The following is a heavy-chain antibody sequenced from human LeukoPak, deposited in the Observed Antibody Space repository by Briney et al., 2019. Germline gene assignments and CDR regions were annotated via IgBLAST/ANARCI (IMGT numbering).Heavy chain of an antibody. J-gene: IGHJ4*02. V-gene: IGHV3-23*01. CDR3: VKTDKLSSGWYRNFDY. CDR2: ISGSGGST. D-gene: IGHD6-19*01. Sequence: GGSLRLSCAASGFTFSDYYMSWIRQAPGKGLEWVSAISGSGGSTYYADSVKGRFTISRDNSKTTLYLQMNSLRAEDTAVYYCVKTDKLSSGWYRNFDYWGQGTLVTVSS. CDR1: GFTFSDYY.